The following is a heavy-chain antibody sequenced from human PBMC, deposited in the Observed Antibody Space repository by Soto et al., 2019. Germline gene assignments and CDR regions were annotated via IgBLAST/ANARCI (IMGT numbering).Heavy chain of an antibody. CDR3: ARARTYYYDSSGPPPPLYYFDY. Sequence: PSETLSLTCTVSGGSISSGDYYWSWIRQPPGKGLEWIGYIYYSGSTYYNSSLKSRVTISVDTSKNQFSLKLSSVTAADTAVYFCARARTYYYDSSGPPPPLYYFDYWGQGTLVTVSS. D-gene: IGHD3-22*01. CDR1: GGSISSGDYY. V-gene: IGHV4-30-4*01. CDR2: IYYSGST. J-gene: IGHJ4*02.